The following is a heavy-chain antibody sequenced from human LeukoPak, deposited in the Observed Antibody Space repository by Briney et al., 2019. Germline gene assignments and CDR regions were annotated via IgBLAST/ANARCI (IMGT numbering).Heavy chain of an antibody. D-gene: IGHD5-12*01. J-gene: IGHJ4*02. CDR2: IYHSGST. CDR1: GGSISISNSNW. CDR3: AKVAWDGGYVDAY. Sequence: SGTLSLTCAVSGGSISISNSNWWSWVRQPPGKGLEWIGEIYHSGSTNYNPSLKSRVTISVDKSKNQFSLKLSSVTAADTAVYFCAKVAWDGGYVDAYWGQGTLVTVSS. V-gene: IGHV4-4*02.